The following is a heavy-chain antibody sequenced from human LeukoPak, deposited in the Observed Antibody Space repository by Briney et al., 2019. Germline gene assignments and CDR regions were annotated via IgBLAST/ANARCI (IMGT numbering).Heavy chain of an antibody. Sequence: GGSLRLSCAASGFTFSSYAMSWVRQAPGKGLDWVSVISGSGGNTYYADSVKGRFTISRDNSKNTLYLQMDTLRAEDTAVYYCAKGKTFYYDNDYWGQGTLVTVSS. CDR1: GFTFSSYA. CDR2: ISGSGGNT. D-gene: IGHD3-9*01. V-gene: IGHV3-23*01. CDR3: AKGKTFYYDNDY. J-gene: IGHJ4*02.